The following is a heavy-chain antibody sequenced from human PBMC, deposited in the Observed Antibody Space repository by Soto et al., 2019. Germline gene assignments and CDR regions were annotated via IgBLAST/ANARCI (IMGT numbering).Heavy chain of an antibody. J-gene: IGHJ5*02. CDR3: ARAPVYCSSTSCYENWLDP. V-gene: IGHV4-31*03. D-gene: IGHD2-2*01. CDR2: IYYSGST. Sequence: SETLSLTCTVSGGSISSGGYYWSWIRQHPGKGLEWIGYIYYSGSTYYNPSLKSRVTISVDTSKNQFSLKLSSVTAADTAVYYCARAPVYCSSTSCYENWLDPWGPGTIVTVYS. CDR1: GGSISSGGYY.